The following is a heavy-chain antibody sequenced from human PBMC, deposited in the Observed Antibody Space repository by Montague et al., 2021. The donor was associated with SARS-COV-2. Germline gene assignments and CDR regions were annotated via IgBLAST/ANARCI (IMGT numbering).Heavy chain of an antibody. CDR1: GVSITSYY. Sequence: SLTCSISGVSITSYYWSWVRQPAGKGLEWIGHIYASGSTNYSPSLKSRVRLSIDNPKNQFSLKLESLTAADTAVYYCVRDGGNWYYFDYWGQGALVTVSS. V-gene: IGHV4-4*07. J-gene: IGHJ4*02. CDR3: VRDGGNWYYFDY. CDR2: IYASGST. D-gene: IGHD3-16*01.